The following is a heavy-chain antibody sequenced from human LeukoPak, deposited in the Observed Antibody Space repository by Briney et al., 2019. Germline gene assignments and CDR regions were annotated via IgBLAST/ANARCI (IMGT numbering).Heavy chain of an antibody. CDR1: GGSISSGGYY. V-gene: IGHV4-31*03. J-gene: IGHJ3*02. D-gene: IGHD3-10*01. CDR2: IYYSGST. Sequence: SETLSLTCTVSGGSISSGGYYWGWIRQHPGRGLEWIGYIYYSGSTYYNPSLKSRVTISVDTSKNQFSLKLSSVTAADTAVYYCARVVYGSGSYLDDAFDIWGQGTMVTVSS. CDR3: ARVVYGSGSYLDDAFDI.